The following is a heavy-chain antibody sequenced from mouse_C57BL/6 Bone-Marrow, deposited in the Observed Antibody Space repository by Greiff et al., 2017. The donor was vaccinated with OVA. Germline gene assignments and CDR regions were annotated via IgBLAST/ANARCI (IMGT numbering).Heavy chain of an antibody. J-gene: IGHJ4*01. CDR2: IYPGDGDT. V-gene: IGHV1-80*01. CDR3: ARECNYYDYDGMWMDY. Sequence: QVQLQQSGAELVKPVASVKISCKASGYAFSSYWMNWVKQRPGKGLEWIGQIYPGDGDTNYNGKFKGKATLTADKSSSTAYMQLCSLTSEDSAVDCCARECNYYDYDGMWMDYWGQGTSVTVSA. CDR1: GYAFSSYW. D-gene: IGHD2-4*01.